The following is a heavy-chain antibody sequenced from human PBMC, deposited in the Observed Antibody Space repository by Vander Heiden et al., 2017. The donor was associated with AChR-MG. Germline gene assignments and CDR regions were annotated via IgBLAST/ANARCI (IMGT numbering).Heavy chain of an antibody. J-gene: IGHJ3*02. CDR1: GGTCRSYA. CDR2: IIPIFGTA. CDR3: ARRGVLLWSRGAFDI. V-gene: IGHV1-69*06. Sequence: HVQSVQSGAEVKKPGPSGNVCCQAPGGTCRSYAISWVRQAPGQGLEWMGGIIPIFGTANYAQKFQGRVTITADKSTSTAYMELSSLRSEDTAVYYCARRGVLLWSRGAFDIWGQGTMVTVSS. D-gene: IGHD3-10*01.